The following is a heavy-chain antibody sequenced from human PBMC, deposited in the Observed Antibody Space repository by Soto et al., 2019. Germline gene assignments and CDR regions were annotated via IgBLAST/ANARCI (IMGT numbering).Heavy chain of an antibody. V-gene: IGHV4-59*01. CDR2: IYFSGST. D-gene: IGHD5-12*01. Sequence: SETLSLTCTVSGGAISTYYWSWIRQPPGKGLEWIGYIYFSGSTNYNPSLKSRFTMSVDTSKNQFSLNLTSVTVADTAVYYCARDPSSGDDLDFDSWGQGTLVTVSS. J-gene: IGHJ4*02. CDR1: GGAISTYY. CDR3: ARDPSSGDDLDFDS.